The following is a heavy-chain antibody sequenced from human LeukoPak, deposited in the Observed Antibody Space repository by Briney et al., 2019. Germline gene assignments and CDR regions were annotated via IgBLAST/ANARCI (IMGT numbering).Heavy chain of an antibody. V-gene: IGHV3-64*01. J-gene: IGHJ6*02. Sequence: PGGSLRLSCAASGFTVSSNYMSWVRQAPGKGLEYVSAISNNGGSTYYAISVKGRFTISRDNSKSTVYLQMGSLRAEDMAVYYCARDLAIRFYGMDVWGQGTTVTVSS. CDR1: GFTVSSNY. CDR2: ISNNGGST. CDR3: ARDLAIRFYGMDV.